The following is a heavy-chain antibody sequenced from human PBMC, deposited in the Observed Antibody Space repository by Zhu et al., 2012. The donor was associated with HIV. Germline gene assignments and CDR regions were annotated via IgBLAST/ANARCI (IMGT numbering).Heavy chain of an antibody. D-gene: IGHD3-22*01. CDR1: GGSFSGYY. V-gene: IGHV4-34*01. CDR3: ASNMIGPTRTRDY. J-gene: IGHJ4*02. CDR2: INHSGST. Sequence: QVQLQQWGAGLLKPSETLSLTCAVYGGSFSGYYWSWIRQPPGKGLEWIGEINHSGSTNYNPSLKSRVTISVDTSKNQFSLKLSSVTAADTAVYYCASNMIGPTRTRDYWGQGTLVTVSS.